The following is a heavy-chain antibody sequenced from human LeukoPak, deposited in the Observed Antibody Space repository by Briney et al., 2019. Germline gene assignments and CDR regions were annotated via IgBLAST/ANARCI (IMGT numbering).Heavy chain of an antibody. CDR3: ARERMGRRAFDI. D-gene: IGHD3-10*01. J-gene: IGHJ3*02. CDR1: GFTFSTYS. V-gene: IGHV3-21*01. CDR2: ISSSSSYI. Sequence: PGGSLRLSCAAPGFTFSTYSMNWVRQAPGKGLEWVSSISSSSSYIYYADSVKGRFTISRDNAKNSLYLQMSSLRAGDTAVYYCARERMGRRAFDIWRQGTMVTVSS.